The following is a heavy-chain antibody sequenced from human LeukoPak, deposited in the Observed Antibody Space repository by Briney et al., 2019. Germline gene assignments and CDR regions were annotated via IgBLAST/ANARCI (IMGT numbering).Heavy chain of an antibody. D-gene: IGHD2-21*02. Sequence: QPGGSLRLSCAASGFTFSSYEMNWVRQAPGKGLEWVSYISSSGSTIYYADSVKGRFTISRDNAKNTLHLQMNSLRAEDTAVYYCAKVKRMVVTAGAFDIWGQGTMVTVSS. J-gene: IGHJ3*02. CDR3: AKVKRMVVTAGAFDI. CDR1: GFTFSSYE. CDR2: ISSSGSTI. V-gene: IGHV3-48*03.